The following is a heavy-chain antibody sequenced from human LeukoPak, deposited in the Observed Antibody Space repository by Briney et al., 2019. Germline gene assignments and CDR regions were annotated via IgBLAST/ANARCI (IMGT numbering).Heavy chain of an antibody. Sequence: GGSLRLSCAASGFTFSHYPMSWVRQAPGKGLEWVAAISADHATYDADSMKGRFTISRDNSKNTLYLQMNGLRAEDTAVYYCAKDTEGVRGNFLFEYWGQGTLVTVSS. V-gene: IGHV3-23*01. J-gene: IGHJ4*02. CDR1: GFTFSHYP. CDR3: AKDTEGVRGNFLFEY. CDR2: ISADHAT. D-gene: IGHD2-8*01.